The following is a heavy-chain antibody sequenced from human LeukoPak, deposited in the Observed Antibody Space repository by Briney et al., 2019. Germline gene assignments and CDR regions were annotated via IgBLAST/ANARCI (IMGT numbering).Heavy chain of an antibody. CDR3: ATCTNCYGGPLYYYMDV. Sequence: PSETLSLTCTVSGGSISSHYWSWIRRPPGRGLEWIGNIYYTGSSYYSPSLKSRVTISVDTSKSQFSLKLSSVTAADTAVYYCATCTNCYGGPLYYYMDVWGKGTTVTVSS. J-gene: IGHJ6*03. D-gene: IGHD2-2*01. CDR2: IYYTGSS. V-gene: IGHV4-59*11. CDR1: GGSISSHY.